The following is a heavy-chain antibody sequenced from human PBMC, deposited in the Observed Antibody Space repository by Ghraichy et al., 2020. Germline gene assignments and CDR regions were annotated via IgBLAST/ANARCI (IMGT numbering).Heavy chain of an antibody. CDR1: GYTFTSYG. V-gene: IGHV1-18*01. J-gene: IGHJ5*02. D-gene: IGHD6-19*01. Sequence: ASVKVSCKASGYTFTSYGISWVRQAPGQGLEWMGWISAYNGNTNYAQKLQGRVTMTTDTSTSTAYMELRGLRSDDTAVYYCARDLPVSGRNWFDPWGQGTLVTVSS. CDR3: ARDLPVSGRNWFDP. CDR2: ISAYNGNT.